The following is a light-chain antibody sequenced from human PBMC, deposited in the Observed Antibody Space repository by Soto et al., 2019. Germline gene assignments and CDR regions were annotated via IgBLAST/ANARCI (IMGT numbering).Light chain of an antibody. V-gene: IGKV3-11*01. Sequence: EIVLTQSPATLSLSPGERATLSCRASQSVSSYLAWYQQKPGQAPRLLIYDASNRATGIPARFSGSGSGTDFSLTISGLDPEDFAVYYCQQYGSSGTFGQGTKVDIK. CDR1: QSVSSY. CDR2: DAS. CDR3: QQYGSSGT. J-gene: IGKJ1*01.